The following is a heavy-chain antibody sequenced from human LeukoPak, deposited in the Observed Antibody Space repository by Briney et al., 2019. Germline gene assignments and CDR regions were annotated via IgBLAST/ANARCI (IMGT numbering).Heavy chain of an antibody. D-gene: IGHD6-6*01. V-gene: IGHV4-59*01. Sequence: PSETLSLTCTVSGGSISTYYWTWVRQPPGKGLEWIGYIYYSGSTNSNPSPKSRVTISVDTSKNLFSLKLSSVTAADTAMYYCARSDSYSSSSGYWFDPWGQGTLVTVSS. J-gene: IGHJ5*02. CDR3: ARSDSYSSSSGYWFDP. CDR1: GGSISTYY. CDR2: IYYSGST.